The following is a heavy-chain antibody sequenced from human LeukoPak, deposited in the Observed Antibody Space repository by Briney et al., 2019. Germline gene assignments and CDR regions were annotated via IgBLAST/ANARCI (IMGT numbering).Heavy chain of an antibody. V-gene: IGHV3-23*01. J-gene: IGHJ4*02. D-gene: IGHD6-19*01. Sequence: GGSLRLSCAASGFTFSSSAMSWVRQAPGKGLEWVSAISNNGSYTYYADSVQGRFTISRDNSKSTLCLQMDSLRVEDTAVYYCAKIRGYINGWQGFLDSWGQGTLVTVSS. CDR1: GFTFSSSA. CDR2: ISNNGSYT. CDR3: AKIRGYINGWQGFLDS.